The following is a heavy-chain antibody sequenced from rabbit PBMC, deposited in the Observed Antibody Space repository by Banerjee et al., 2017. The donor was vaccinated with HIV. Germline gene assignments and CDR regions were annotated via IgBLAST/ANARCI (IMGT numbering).Heavy chain of an antibody. CDR3: ARDVDSSGGDFNL. V-gene: IGHV1S45*01. CDR2: INSSSGNT. D-gene: IGHD1-1*01. Sequence: QEQLEESGGDLVKPGASLTLTCNASGFSFSSSHWMGWVRQAPGKGLEWIACINSSSGNTVYANWAKGRFTISKTSSTTVTLQMTSLTAADTATYFCARDVDSSGGDFNLWGQGTLVTVS. CDR1: GFSFSSSHW. J-gene: IGHJ4*01.